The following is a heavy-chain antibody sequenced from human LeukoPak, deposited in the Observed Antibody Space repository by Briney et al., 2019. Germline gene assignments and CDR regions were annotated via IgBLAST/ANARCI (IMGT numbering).Heavy chain of an antibody. Sequence: GGSLRLSCAASGFTFSSYAMSWVRQAPGKGLEWVSDISGSGGSTYYADSVKGRFTISRDNSKNTLYLQMNSLRAEDTAVYYCAKDRVVDTGMGDYYYGMDVWGQGTTVTVSS. V-gene: IGHV3-23*01. CDR1: GFTFSSYA. D-gene: IGHD5-18*01. J-gene: IGHJ6*02. CDR3: AKDRVVDTGMGDYYYGMDV. CDR2: ISGSGGST.